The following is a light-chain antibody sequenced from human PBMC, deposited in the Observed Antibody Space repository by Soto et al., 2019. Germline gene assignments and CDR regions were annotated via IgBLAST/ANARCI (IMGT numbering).Light chain of an antibody. CDR3: QQRSNWPT. J-gene: IGKJ3*01. CDR2: GAS. V-gene: IGKV3-15*01. CDR1: RSVSTN. Sequence: IVLTQSPATLSVSPGERATLSCRASRSVSTNLAWYQQKPGQPPRLLIYGASTRATGIPARFSGSGSGTEFTLTISSLQSEDFAVYYCQQRSNWPTFGPGTKVDIK.